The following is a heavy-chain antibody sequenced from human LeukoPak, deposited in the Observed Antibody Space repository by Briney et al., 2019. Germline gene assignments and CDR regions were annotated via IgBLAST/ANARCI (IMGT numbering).Heavy chain of an antibody. D-gene: IGHD3-22*01. V-gene: IGHV4-4*07. Sequence: SETLSLTCTVSGVSLTSYYWSWIRQPAGKGLEWIGRIYTSGSTNYNPSLKSRVTMSVDTSKNQFSLKLSSVTAADTAVYYCARGYYDSSGYYQSDIWGQGTMVTVSS. CDR1: GVSLTSYY. CDR3: ARGYYDSSGYYQSDI. CDR2: IYTSGST. J-gene: IGHJ3*02.